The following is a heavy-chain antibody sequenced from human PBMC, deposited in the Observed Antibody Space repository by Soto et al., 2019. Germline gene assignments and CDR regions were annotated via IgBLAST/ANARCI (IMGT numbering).Heavy chain of an antibody. CDR3: ARGGLVAAAGPPDYYFDY. J-gene: IGHJ4*02. CDR2: INHSGST. CDR1: GGSFSGYY. D-gene: IGHD6-13*01. V-gene: IGHV4-34*01. Sequence: SETLSLTCAVYGGSFSGYYWSWIRQPPGKGLEWIGEINHSGSTNYNPSLKSRVTISVDTSKNQFSLKLSSVTAADTAVYYCARGGLVAAAGPPDYYFDYWGQGTLVTVSS.